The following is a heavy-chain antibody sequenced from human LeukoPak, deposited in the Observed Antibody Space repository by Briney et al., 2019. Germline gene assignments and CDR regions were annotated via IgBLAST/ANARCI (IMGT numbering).Heavy chain of an antibody. CDR3: AIVPNEWELRLDS. CDR1: GYTFTGYY. Sequence: ASVKVSCKASGYTFTGYYMHWERQAPGQGLEWMGWINPNSGGTNYAQTFQGRVTMTRDTSISTAYMELSRLRFDDTAVYYCAIVPNEWELRLDSWGQGTLVTVSS. D-gene: IGHD1-26*01. V-gene: IGHV1-2*02. CDR2: INPNSGGT. J-gene: IGHJ4*02.